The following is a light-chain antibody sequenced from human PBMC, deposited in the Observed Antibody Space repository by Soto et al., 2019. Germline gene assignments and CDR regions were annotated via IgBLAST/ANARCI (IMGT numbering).Light chain of an antibody. CDR3: QNYNGAPWT. J-gene: IGKJ1*01. V-gene: IGKV1-27*01. CDR2: GAS. CDR1: EDIINY. Sequence: DIQMTQSPSSLSASVGDRVTITCRASEDIINYLAWYQQKPGKVPKLLIYGASTLPSGVPSRFSGSGSGTDFTLTISSLQTEDVATYYCQNYNGAPWTFGQGTKVESK.